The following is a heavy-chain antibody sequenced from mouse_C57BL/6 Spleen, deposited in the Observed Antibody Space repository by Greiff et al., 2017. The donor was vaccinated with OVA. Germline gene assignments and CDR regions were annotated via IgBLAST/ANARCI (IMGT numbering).Heavy chain of an antibody. J-gene: IGHJ1*03. V-gene: IGHV1-53*01. Sequence: QVQLQQPGTELVKPGASVKLSCKASGYTFTSYWMHWVKQRPGQGLEWIGNINPSNGGTNYNEKFKSKATLTVDKSSSTAYMQLSSLTTEDSAVYYCARSGGLRQYFDVWGTGTTVTVSS. CDR3: ARSGGLRQYFDV. CDR2: INPSNGGT. D-gene: IGHD2-4*01. CDR1: GYTFTSYW.